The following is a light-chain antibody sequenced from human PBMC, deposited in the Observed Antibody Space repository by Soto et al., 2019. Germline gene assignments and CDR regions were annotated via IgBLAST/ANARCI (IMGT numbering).Light chain of an antibody. CDR1: QGISKY. Sequence: DIQMTQSPSSLSASIGDRSTITCRASQGISKYVAWYQQKPGKVPKLRIYAASTLQSGVPSRFSGSGSGTDFTLTISSLKPEDVAIFYCQQCDSSPFTFGPGTKVDIK. V-gene: IGKV1-27*01. CDR3: QQCDSSPFT. CDR2: AAS. J-gene: IGKJ3*01.